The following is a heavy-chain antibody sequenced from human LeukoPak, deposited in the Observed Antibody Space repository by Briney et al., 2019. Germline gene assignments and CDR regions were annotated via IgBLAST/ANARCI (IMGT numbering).Heavy chain of an antibody. CDR1: GFTFSSYS. D-gene: IGHD3-10*01. V-gene: IGHV3-21*01. CDR2: ISSSSSYI. CDR3: ARDRGILTDY. J-gene: IGHJ4*02. Sequence: GGSLRLSCAAPGFTFSSYSMNWVRQAPGKGLEWVSSISSSSSYIYYADSVKGRFTISRDNAKNSLYLQMNSLRAEDTAVYYCARDRGILTDYWGQGTLVTVSS.